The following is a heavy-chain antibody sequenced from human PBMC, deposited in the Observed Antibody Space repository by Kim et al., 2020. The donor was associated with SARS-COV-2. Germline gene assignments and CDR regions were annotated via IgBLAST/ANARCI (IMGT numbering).Heavy chain of an antibody. CDR1: GDSVSSKSAA. Sequence: SQTLSLTCAISGDSVSSKSAAWNWIRQSPSRGLEWLGRTYYRSKWNNDYAVSVKSRITISPDTSRNHFSLQLNSVTPEDTAVYYCARESPWCTGDTCYSRWLNSWGQGTLVTVSS. CDR3: ARESPWCTGDTCYSRWLNS. V-gene: IGHV6-1*01. D-gene: IGHD2-15*01. J-gene: IGHJ5*01. CDR2: TYYRSKWNN.